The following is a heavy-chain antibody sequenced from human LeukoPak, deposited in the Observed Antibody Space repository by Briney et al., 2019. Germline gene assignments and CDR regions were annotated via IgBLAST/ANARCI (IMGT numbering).Heavy chain of an antibody. J-gene: IGHJ4*02. V-gene: IGHV1-69*05. CDR1: GGTFSSYA. CDR2: IIPIFGTA. CDR3: ARADIIVVAGATPVGSGFEY. D-gene: IGHD2-15*01. Sequence: SVKVSCKASGGTFSSYAISWVRQAPGQGLEWMGGIIPIFGTANYAQKFQGRVTMTRDTSTSTAYMELQSLTSDDTAVYYCARADIIVVAGATPVGSGFEYWGQGALITVS.